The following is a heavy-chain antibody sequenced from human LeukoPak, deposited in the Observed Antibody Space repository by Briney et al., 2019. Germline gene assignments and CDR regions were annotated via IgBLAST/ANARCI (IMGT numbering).Heavy chain of an antibody. J-gene: IGHJ5*02. Sequence: GGSLRLSGAASGLTVSDNYMNWVRQAPGKGLEWVSVIYAGGSTYYADSVKGRFTISRDNSKNTLYLQMNSLRAEDTAVYYCARDYTGYFPWGQGTLVIVSS. V-gene: IGHV3-53*01. CDR3: ARDYTGYFP. D-gene: IGHD3-9*01. CDR2: IYAGGST. CDR1: GLTVSDNY.